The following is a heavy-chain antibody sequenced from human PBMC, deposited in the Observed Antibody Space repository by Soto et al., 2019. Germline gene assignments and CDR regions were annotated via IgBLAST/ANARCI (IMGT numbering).Heavy chain of an antibody. J-gene: IGHJ6*02. CDR2: IVVGSGNT. V-gene: IGHV1-58*02. D-gene: IGHD1-26*01. CDR1: GFTFTSSA. Sequence: SVKVSCKASGFTFTSSAMQWVRQARGQRLEWIGWIVVGSGNTNYAQKFQERVTITRDMSTSTAYMELSSLRSEDTAVYYCAAVSIVGYYYYGMDVWGQGTTVTVSS. CDR3: AAVSIVGYYYYGMDV.